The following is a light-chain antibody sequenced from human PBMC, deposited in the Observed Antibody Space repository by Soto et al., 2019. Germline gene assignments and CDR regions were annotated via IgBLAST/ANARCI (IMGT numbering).Light chain of an antibody. CDR3: QQYHSSPPWT. CDR1: QTIYSW. Sequence: DIQMTQSPSTLSASVGDRVTLTCRASQTIYSWLAWYQQKPGKAPNLLIYKASTLESGVPSWFSGSGSGTEFTLTISSLQPDDFATYYCQQYHSSPPWTFGQGTKVEIK. J-gene: IGKJ1*01. CDR2: KAS. V-gene: IGKV1-5*03.